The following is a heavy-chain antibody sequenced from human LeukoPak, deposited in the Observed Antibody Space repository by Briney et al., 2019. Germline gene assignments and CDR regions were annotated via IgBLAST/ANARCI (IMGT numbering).Heavy chain of an antibody. CDR2: INHSGST. CDR1: GGSISSSSYY. CDR3: ARGGYSKVWFDP. J-gene: IGHJ5*02. Sequence: SETLSLTCTVSGGSISSSSYYWGWIRQPPGKGLEWIGEINHSGSTNYNPSLKSRVTISVDTSKNQFSLKLSSVTAADTAVYYCARGGYSKVWFDPWGQGTLVTVSS. D-gene: IGHD4-11*01. V-gene: IGHV4-39*07.